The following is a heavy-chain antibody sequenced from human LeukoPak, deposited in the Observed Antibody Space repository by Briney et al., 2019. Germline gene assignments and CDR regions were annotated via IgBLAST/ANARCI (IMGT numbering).Heavy chain of an antibody. V-gene: IGHV1-2*02. CDR2: INPNSGGT. D-gene: IGHD3-9*01. J-gene: IGHJ6*02. CDR3: ARGYFDWYRYYYGMDV. Sequence: ASVKVSCKASGYTSTGYYMHWVRQAPGQGLEWMGWINPNSGGTNYAQKFQGRVTMTRDTSISTAYMELSRLRSDDTAVYYCARGYFDWYRYYYGMDVWGQGTTVTVSS. CDR1: GYTSTGYY.